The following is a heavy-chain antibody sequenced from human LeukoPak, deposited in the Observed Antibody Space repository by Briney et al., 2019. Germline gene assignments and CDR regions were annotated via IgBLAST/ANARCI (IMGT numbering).Heavy chain of an antibody. J-gene: IGHJ4*02. CDR1: GFTFRDYY. CDR2: SSSSGSTK. Sequence: GGSLRLSCAASGFTFRDYYMSWIRQAPGKGLEWVSYSSSSGSTKYYADSVKGRFTISRDNAKNSLYLQMNSLRAGDTAVYYCARRSWSFDYWGRGTLVTVSS. D-gene: IGHD6-13*01. V-gene: IGHV3-11*01. CDR3: ARRSWSFDY.